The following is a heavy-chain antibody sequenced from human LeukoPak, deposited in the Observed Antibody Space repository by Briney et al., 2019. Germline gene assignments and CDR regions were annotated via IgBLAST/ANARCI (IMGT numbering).Heavy chain of an antibody. Sequence: SATPSLTCAVAGYSISSGYYWGWIRQPPGKGLEWVGSIYHSGSTYYNPSLKSRVTISVDTSKNQFSLKLSSVTAADTAVYYCARDEGGYSYGNDYWGQGTLVTVSS. V-gene: IGHV4-38-2*02. CDR1: GYSISSGYY. CDR3: ARDEGGYSYGNDY. J-gene: IGHJ4*02. CDR2: IYHSGST. D-gene: IGHD5-18*01.